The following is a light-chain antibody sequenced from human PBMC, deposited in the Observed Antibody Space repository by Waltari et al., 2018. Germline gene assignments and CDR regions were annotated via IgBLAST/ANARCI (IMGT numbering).Light chain of an antibody. CDR1: DNDIATYNH. V-gene: IGLV2-14*01. CDR2: DVT. Sequence: QSALTQPASMSGSPGQSITISCHGTDNDIATYNHVSWYQQHPGKVPKLIIYDVTLRPSGVSYRFSGSKSGNTASLSISALQAEDEAGYYCSSYTTRGTVVFGGGTTLTV. J-gene: IGLJ2*01. CDR3: SSYTTRGTVV.